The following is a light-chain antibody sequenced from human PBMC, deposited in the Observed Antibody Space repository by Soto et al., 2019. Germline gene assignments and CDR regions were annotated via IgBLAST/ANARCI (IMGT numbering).Light chain of an antibody. J-gene: IGLJ1*01. V-gene: IGLV2-23*02. CDR2: AVN. CDR1: SSDFGSYNL. CDR3: CSFAGSGTFYV. Sequence: QSVLTQPASVSGSPGQSITISCTGTSSDFGSYNLVSWYQQHPGKAPKLMIYAVNKRPSGISSRFSGSKSGNTASLTISGLQAEDEADYYCCSFAGSGTFYVFGAGTKVTV.